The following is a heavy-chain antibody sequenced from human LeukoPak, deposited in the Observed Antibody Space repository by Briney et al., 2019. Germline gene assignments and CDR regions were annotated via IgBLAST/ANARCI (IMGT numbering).Heavy chain of an antibody. V-gene: IGHV3-74*01. J-gene: IGHJ4*02. Sequence: GGSLRLSCAASGFTFSSYWMHWVRQAPGKGLVWVSRINSDGSSTSYADSVKGRFTIPRDNAKNTLYLQMNSLRAEDTAVYYCARGHIVVLTAPDYWGQGTLVTVSS. CDR1: GFTFSSYW. CDR3: ARGHIVVLTAPDY. CDR2: INSDGSST. D-gene: IGHD2-21*02.